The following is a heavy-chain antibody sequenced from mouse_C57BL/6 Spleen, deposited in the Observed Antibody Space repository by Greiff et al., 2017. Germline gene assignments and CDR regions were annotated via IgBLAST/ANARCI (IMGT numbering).Heavy chain of an antibody. J-gene: IGHJ4*01. CDR2: ISNLAYSI. CDR3: ARLWITTRYYAMDY. V-gene: IGHV5-15*01. D-gene: IGHD2-4*01. Sequence: EVHLVESGGGLVQPGGSLKLSCAASGFTFSDYGMAWVRQAPRKGPEWVAFISNLAYSIYYADTVTGRFTISRENAKNTLYLEMSSLRSEDTAMYYCARLWITTRYYAMDYWGQGTSVTVSS. CDR1: GFTFSDYG.